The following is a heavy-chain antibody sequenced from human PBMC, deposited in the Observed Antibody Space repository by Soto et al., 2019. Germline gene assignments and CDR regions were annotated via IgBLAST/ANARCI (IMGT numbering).Heavy chain of an antibody. J-gene: IGHJ5*02. CDR3: ARLWRRYFAWLPLTWSAP. CDR2: IYYSGST. Sequence: SETLSLTCTVSGGSISSSSYYWGWIRQPPGKGLEWIGSIYYSGSTYYNPSLKSRVTISVDTSKNQFSLKLSSVTAADTAVYYCARLWRRYFAWLPLTWSAPGGQGTLVPVSS. V-gene: IGHV4-39*01. D-gene: IGHD3-9*01. CDR1: GGSISSSSYY.